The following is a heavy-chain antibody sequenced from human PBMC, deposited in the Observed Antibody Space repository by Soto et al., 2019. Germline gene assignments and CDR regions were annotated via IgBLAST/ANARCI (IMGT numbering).Heavy chain of an antibody. V-gene: IGHV4-59*08. CDR3: ARRWGDAFDI. Sequence: QVQLQESGPGLVKPSETLSLTCTVSGGSISCYYWSWIRQPPGKGLEWIGYIYYSGSTNYNPSLKSRVTISVDTSKNQFSLKLSSVTAADTAVYYCARRWGDAFDIWGQGTMVTVSS. J-gene: IGHJ3*02. CDR1: GGSISCYY. CDR2: IYYSGST. D-gene: IGHD3-16*01.